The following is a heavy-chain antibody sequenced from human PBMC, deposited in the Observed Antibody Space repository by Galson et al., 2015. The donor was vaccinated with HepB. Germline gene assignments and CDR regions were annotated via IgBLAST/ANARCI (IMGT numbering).Heavy chain of an antibody. Sequence: SLRLSCAASGFTFSGYDMNWVRQAPGKGLEWVSVISGSGGSIYYTDSVKGRFTISRDNSKNTLYLQMNSLRVDDTAVYYCGTDPNHYDISGYLWGQGTLVTVSS. CDR1: GFTFSGYD. J-gene: IGHJ5*02. CDR3: GTDPNHYDISGYL. V-gene: IGHV3-23*01. D-gene: IGHD3-22*01. CDR2: ISGSGGSI.